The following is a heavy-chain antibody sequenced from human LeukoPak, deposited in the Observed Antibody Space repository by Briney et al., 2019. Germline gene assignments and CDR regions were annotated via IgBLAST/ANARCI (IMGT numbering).Heavy chain of an antibody. CDR3: TTSPYCKGGNCYSVGY. Sequence: PGGSLRLSCTASGFTFSNAWMSWVRQAPGKGLEWVGRIKSKTDGGTTDYAAPVKGRFTSSRDDSKNTLYLQMNSLKTEDTAVYYCTTSPYCKGGNCYSVGYWGQGTLVTVSS. J-gene: IGHJ4*02. CDR2: IKSKTDGGTT. CDR1: GFTFSNAW. V-gene: IGHV3-15*01. D-gene: IGHD2-15*01.